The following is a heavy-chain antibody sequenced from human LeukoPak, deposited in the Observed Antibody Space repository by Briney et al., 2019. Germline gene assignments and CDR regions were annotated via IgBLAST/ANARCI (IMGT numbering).Heavy chain of an antibody. CDR3: ASRKKGMATAGFDY. CDR1: GYIFTTYW. D-gene: IGHD5-24*01. Sequence: GESLKISCKGSGYIFTTYWIGWVRQMPGKGLEWIGIIYPGDSDTRYSPSFQGHVTISADSSSSTAYLQWSSLKTSDTAIYYCASRKKGMATAGFDYWGQGTLVTVSS. J-gene: IGHJ4*02. CDR2: IYPGDSDT. V-gene: IGHV5-51*01.